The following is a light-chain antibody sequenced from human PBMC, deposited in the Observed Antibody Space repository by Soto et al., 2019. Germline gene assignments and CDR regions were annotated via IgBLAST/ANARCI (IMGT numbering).Light chain of an antibody. CDR2: DVT. V-gene: IGLV2-14*01. CDR3: SSYTSSSTPYV. J-gene: IGLJ1*01. Sequence: QSVLTQPASVSGSPGQSITISCTRTSSDIGAYNYVSWYQQHPVKAPKLMIYDVTNRPSGVSDRFSGSKSGNTASLTISRLQAEDEADYYCSSYTSSSTPYVFGTGTKVTVL. CDR1: SSDIGAYNY.